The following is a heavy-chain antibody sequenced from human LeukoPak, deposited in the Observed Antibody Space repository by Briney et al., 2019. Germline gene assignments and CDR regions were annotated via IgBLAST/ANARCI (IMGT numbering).Heavy chain of an antibody. V-gene: IGHV1-8*01. Sequence: ASVKVSCKASGYTFTSYDINWVRQATGQGLEWMGWMNPNSGNTGYAQKFQGRVTMTRNTSISTAYMELSSQRSEDTAVYYCARGPTINFWSGYWGGLYYYYYMDVWGKGTTVTVSS. CDR3: ARGPTINFWSGYWGGLYYYYYMDV. D-gene: IGHD3-3*01. CDR1: GYTFTSYD. CDR2: MNPNSGNT. J-gene: IGHJ6*03.